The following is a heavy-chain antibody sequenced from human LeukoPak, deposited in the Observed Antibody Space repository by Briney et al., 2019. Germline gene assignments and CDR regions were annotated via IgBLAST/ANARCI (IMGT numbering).Heavy chain of an antibody. D-gene: IGHD3-9*01. V-gene: IGHV1-46*01. Sequence: ASVKVSCKASGYTFTNYYMYWARQAPGQGLEGMGIINPSGGSTNYVQKFQGRITMTRDTSTSTVYVELRSLKSEDTAVYYCARDPSPDILTAIGQWHFDYWGQGTLVTVSS. CDR3: ARDPSPDILTAIGQWHFDY. CDR2: INPSGGST. CDR1: GYTFTNYY. J-gene: IGHJ4*02.